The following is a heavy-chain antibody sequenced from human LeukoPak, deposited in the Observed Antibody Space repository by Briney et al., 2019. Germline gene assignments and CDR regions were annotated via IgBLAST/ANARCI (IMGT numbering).Heavy chain of an antibody. D-gene: IGHD3-3*01. J-gene: IGHJ4*02. CDR3: ARDQYDTWSRRGNFDS. CDR1: GFTFGKYW. Sequence: GGSLRLSCVASGFTFGKYWMSWVRQAPGKGLEWVANIKLDGSEKNYVDSVKGRFTISRDNTKNSLYLQMYSLRVEDTAVFYCARDQYDTWSRRGNFDSWGQGTLVIVSS. V-gene: IGHV3-7*03. CDR2: IKLDGSEK.